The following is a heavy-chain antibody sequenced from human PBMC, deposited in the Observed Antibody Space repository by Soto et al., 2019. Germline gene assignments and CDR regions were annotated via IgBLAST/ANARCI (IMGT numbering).Heavy chain of an antibody. CDR3: ALRYCSRTTCPPLNSYFYMDV. Sequence: GGSLRLSCAASGFTFSNYAMTWVRQAPVKGLDWVSGISGSGGSTFYAGSVKGRFAISRDNSKNTLYLQMDSLRAEDTAVYYCALRYCSRTTCPPLNSYFYMDVWGKGTTVTVSS. CDR1: GFTFSNYA. CDR2: ISGSGGST. J-gene: IGHJ6*03. D-gene: IGHD2-2*01. V-gene: IGHV3-23*01.